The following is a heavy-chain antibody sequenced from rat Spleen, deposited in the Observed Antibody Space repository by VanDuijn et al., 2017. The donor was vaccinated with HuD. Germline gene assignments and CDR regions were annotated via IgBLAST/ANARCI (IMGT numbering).Heavy chain of an antibody. CDR2: ISTGGGNT. Sequence: EVQLVESGGGLVQPGRSLKLSCAASGFTFSNYYMAWVRQAPTKGLEWVAYISTGGGNTYYRESVKARFPVSRDNAKSTLYLQMDSLRSEDTATYYCSTAGSFTDYYFAGGFDYWGQGVMVTVSS. J-gene: IGHJ2*01. V-gene: IGHV5-27*01. CDR3: STAGSFTDYYFAGGFDY. CDR1: GFTFSNYY. D-gene: IGHD1-6*01.